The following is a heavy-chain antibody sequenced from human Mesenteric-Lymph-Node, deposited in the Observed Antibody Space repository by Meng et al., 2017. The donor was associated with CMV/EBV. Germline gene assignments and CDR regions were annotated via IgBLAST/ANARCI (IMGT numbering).Heavy chain of an antibody. CDR3: AKDRGYSSSWYVLV. V-gene: IGHV3-23*01. J-gene: IGHJ4*02. Sequence: GESLKISCAASGFTFSGSAMHWVRQASGKGLEWVSAISGSGGSTYYADSVKGRFTISRDNSKNTLYLQMNSLRAEDTAVYYCAKDRGYSSSWYVLVWGQGTLVTVSS. D-gene: IGHD6-13*01. CDR1: GFTFSGSA. CDR2: ISGSGGST.